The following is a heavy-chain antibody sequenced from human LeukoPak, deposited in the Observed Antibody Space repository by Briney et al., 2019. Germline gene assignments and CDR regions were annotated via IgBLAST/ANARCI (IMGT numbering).Heavy chain of an antibody. CDR1: GGSISSSSYY. V-gene: IGHV4-39*07. Sequence: SETLSLTCTVSGGSISSSSYYWGWIRQPPGKGLEWIGSIYYSGSTYYNPSLKSRVTISVDTSKNQFSLKLSSVTAADTAVYYCARGVVTASFCEFDYWGQGTPVTVSS. J-gene: IGHJ4*02. CDR3: ARGVVTASFCEFDY. D-gene: IGHD2-21*02. CDR2: IYYSGST.